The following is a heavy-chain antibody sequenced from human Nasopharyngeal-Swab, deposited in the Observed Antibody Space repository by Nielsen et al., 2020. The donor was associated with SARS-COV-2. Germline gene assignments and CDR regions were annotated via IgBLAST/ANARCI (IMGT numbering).Heavy chain of an antibody. J-gene: IGHJ3*02. D-gene: IGHD2-2*02. CDR3: ARDGDIVVVPAAIIWEGAFDI. CDR1: GFTFSSYA. Sequence: GESLKISCAASGFTFSSYAMHWVRQAPGKGPEWVAVISYDGSNKYYADSVKGRFTISRDNSKNTLYLQMNSLRAEDTAVYYCARDGDIVVVPAAIIWEGAFDIWGQGTMVTVSS. CDR2: ISYDGSNK. V-gene: IGHV3-30-3*01.